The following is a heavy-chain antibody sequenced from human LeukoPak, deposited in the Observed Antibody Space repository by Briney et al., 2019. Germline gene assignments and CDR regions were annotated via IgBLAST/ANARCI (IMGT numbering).Heavy chain of an antibody. CDR2: IYSSGNA. D-gene: IGHD3-3*01. Sequence: SETLSLTCSISGGTFSSNYWGWIRQPAGKGLEWIGQIYSSGNANYNPSLKNRVTISVDKSKNQFFLNLRSVTAADTAVYYCARTLTDFWSAYGHWGQGTLVSVSS. J-gene: IGHJ4*02. V-gene: IGHV4-4*07. CDR1: GGTFSSNY. CDR3: ARTLTDFWSAYGH.